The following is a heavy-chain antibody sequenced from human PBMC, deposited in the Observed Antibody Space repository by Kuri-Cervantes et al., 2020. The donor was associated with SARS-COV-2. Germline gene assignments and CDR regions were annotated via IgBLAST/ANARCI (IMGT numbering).Heavy chain of an antibody. V-gene: IGHV1-46*01. CDR2: INPSGGST. D-gene: IGHD2-2*02. J-gene: IGHJ4*02. CDR1: GYTFTSYY. CDR3: AREAEYCSSTSCYKRQYYFDY. Sequence: ASVKVSCKASGYTFTSYYMHWVRQAPGQGLEWMGIINPSGGSTSYAQKFQGRVTMTRDTSTSTVYMALSSLRSEDTAVYYCAREAEYCSSTSCYKRQYYFDYWGQGTLVTVSS.